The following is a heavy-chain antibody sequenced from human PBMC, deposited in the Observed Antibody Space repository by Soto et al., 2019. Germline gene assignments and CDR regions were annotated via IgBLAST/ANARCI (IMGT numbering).Heavy chain of an antibody. V-gene: IGHV4-30-2*01. Sequence: SETLSLTCDVSSGSLSHGPYSWTWIRQPQGKGLEWIGCIYQSGNTYYNPSLKSRVTISVNRSKNQFSLKLNSVTAADTAVYYCARSAAEQPIYYYFGMDVWGQGTRVTVSS. D-gene: IGHD6-13*01. CDR2: IYQSGNT. CDR3: ARSAAEQPIYYYFGMDV. CDR1: SGSLSHGPYS. J-gene: IGHJ6*02.